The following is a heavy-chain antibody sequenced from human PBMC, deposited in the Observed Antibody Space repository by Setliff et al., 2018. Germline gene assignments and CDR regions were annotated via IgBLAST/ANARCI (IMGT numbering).Heavy chain of an antibody. Sequence: GGSLRLSCAASGFTFTLFAFHWVRQAPGKGLEWLAVVSYDGNNNYYGDSVKGRYTISRDNSKNTVFLQLNSLRDDDTAVYYCARAPNIFAGNFDFWGQGALVTVSS. D-gene: IGHD2-21*01. J-gene: IGHJ4*02. CDR3: ARAPNIFAGNFDF. V-gene: IGHV3-30-3*01. CDR1: GFTFTLFA. CDR2: VSYDGNNN.